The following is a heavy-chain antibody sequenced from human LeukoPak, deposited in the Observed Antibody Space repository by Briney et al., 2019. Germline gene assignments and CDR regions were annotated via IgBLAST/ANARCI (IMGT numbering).Heavy chain of an antibody. CDR1: GYSFTSYW. Sequence: PGESLRISCKGSGYSFTSYWISWVRQMPGKGLEWMGRIDPSDSYTNYSPFFQGHVTISADKSISTAYLQWSSLKASDTAMYYCARLDSTTGTTEESDYWGQGTLVTVSS. CDR3: ARLDSTTGTTEESDY. J-gene: IGHJ4*02. V-gene: IGHV5-10-1*01. D-gene: IGHD1-1*01. CDR2: IDPSDSYT.